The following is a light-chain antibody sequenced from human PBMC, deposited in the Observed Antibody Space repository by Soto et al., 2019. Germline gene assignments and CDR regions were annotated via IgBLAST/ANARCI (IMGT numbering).Light chain of an antibody. CDR1: QSVSSSY. V-gene: IGKV3-20*01. CDR3: QQYDT. J-gene: IGKJ4*01. CDR2: GAS. Sequence: RPFSTREKATLSCRASQSVSSSYLAWYQQKPGQAPRLLIYGASSRATGIPDRFSGSGSGTDFTLTFSRLEPEDFAVYYCQQYDTFGGGTKVDIK.